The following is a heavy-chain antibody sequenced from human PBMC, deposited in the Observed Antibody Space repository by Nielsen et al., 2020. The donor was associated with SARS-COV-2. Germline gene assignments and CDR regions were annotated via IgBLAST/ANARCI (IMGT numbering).Heavy chain of an antibody. CDR2: ISSSSSYI. J-gene: IGHJ4*02. D-gene: IGHD6-19*01. Sequence: GGSLRLSCAASGFTFSSYSMNWVRQAPGKGLEWVSSISSSSSYIYYADSVKGRFTISRDNSKNTLYLQMNSLRAEDTAVYYCARGSGGGWYYDYWGQGTLVTVSS. V-gene: IGHV3-21*01. CDR1: GFTFSSYS. CDR3: ARGSGGGWYYDY.